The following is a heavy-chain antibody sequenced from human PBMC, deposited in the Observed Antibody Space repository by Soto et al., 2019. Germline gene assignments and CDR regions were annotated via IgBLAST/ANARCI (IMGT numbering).Heavy chain of an antibody. J-gene: IGHJ4*02. CDR1: GFSFSAYS. CDR2: ISSDGSKT. Sequence: QVPLVESGGGVVQAGRSLRLSCAASGFSFSAYSMHWVRQAPGKGLEWVAVISSDGSKTYYAGSLKGRFTVSRDNSKNILYLHVNSLRAEDTAVYYCARAGQQVAVFDYWGQGTEVTVSS. D-gene: IGHD6-13*01. V-gene: IGHV3-30-3*01. CDR3: ARAGQQVAVFDY.